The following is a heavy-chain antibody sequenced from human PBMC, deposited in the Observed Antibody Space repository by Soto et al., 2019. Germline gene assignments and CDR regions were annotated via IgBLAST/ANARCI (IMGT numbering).Heavy chain of an antibody. V-gene: IGHV4-59*01. Sequence: SETLSLTCTVSGGSISSYYLSWIRQPPGKGLEWIGYIYYSGSTNYNPSLKSRVTISVDTSKNQFSLKLSSVTAADTAVYYCARRYGGNFDYWGQGTRVTVSS. CDR1: GGSISSYY. CDR3: ARRYGGNFDY. CDR2: IYYSGST. D-gene: IGHD1-26*01. J-gene: IGHJ4*02.